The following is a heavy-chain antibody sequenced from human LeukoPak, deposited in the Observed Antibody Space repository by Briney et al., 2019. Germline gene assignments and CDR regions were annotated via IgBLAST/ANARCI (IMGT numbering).Heavy chain of an antibody. Sequence: PGGSLRLSCAASGFTVSSNYMSWVRQAPGKGLEWVSVIYSGGSTYYADSVKGRFTISRDNFKNTLYPQMNSLRAEDTAVYYCAKQVDRGYYDSSGSKYFDYWGQGTLVTVSS. CDR2: IYSGGST. CDR3: AKQVDRGYYDSSGSKYFDY. D-gene: IGHD3-22*01. V-gene: IGHV3-53*01. J-gene: IGHJ4*02. CDR1: GFTVSSNY.